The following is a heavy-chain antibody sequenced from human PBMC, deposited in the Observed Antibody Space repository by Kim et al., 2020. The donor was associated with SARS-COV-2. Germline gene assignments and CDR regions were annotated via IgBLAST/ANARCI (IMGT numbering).Heavy chain of an antibody. CDR1: GFTLSNAW. Sequence: GGSLRLSCAASGFTLSNAWMQWVRQAPGKGLECVGRIFSNTDGGVKDYAAPARGRFTIARHDYQNTMLMEMNSLKTEGTAMYFCTTDMGDSGNFYDFDLWGEKT. V-gene: IGHV3-15*01. CDR3: TTDMGDSGNFYDFDL. J-gene: IGHJ4*02. D-gene: IGHD3-16*01. CDR2: IFSNTDGGVK.